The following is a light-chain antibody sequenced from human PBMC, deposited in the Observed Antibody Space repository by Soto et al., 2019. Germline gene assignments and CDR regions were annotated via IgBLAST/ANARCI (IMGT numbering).Light chain of an antibody. CDR3: QQYNSYS. Sequence: DIQVTQSPSSLSASVGDRVTITCRASQSNSNYLNWYQQKPGKAPKLLIYDASSLESGVPSRFSGSGSGTEFTLTISSLQPDDFATYYGQQYNSYSFGQGTKVDIK. J-gene: IGKJ1*01. CDR2: DAS. CDR1: QSNSNY. V-gene: IGKV1-5*01.